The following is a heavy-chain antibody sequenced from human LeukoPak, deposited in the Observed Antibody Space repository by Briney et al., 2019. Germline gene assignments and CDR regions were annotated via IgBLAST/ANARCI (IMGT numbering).Heavy chain of an antibody. CDR3: ARAFSASKSCDY. J-gene: IGHJ4*02. Sequence: GASVKVSCKASGYTFTSYGISWVRQAPGQGLEWMGWISAYNGNRNYAQKVQDRVTLTTDTSTSTVYMELRSLRSDDTAVYYCARAFSASKSCDYWGQGTLVTVSS. CDR1: GYTFTSYG. D-gene: IGHD6-19*01. V-gene: IGHV1-18*01. CDR2: ISAYNGNR.